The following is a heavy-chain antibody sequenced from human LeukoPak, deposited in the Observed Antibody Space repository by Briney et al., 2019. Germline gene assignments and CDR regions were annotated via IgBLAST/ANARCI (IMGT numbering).Heavy chain of an antibody. CDR1: GGSFSGYY. D-gene: IGHD2-2*01. J-gene: IGHJ6*03. V-gene: IGHV4-34*01. CDR3: ARSRRYCSSTSCYHPYYYMDV. CDR2: INHSGST. Sequence: SETLSLTCAVYGGSFSGYYWSWIRQPPGKGLEWIGEINHSGSTNYNPSLKSRVTISVDTSKNQFSLKPSSVTAADTAVYYCARSRRYCSSTSCYHPYYYMDVWGKGTTVTVSS.